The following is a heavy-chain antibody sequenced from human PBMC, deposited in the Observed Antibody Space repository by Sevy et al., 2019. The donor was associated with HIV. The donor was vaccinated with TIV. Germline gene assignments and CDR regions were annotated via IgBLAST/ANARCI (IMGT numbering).Heavy chain of an antibody. CDR3: TTDLWELLGLR. CDR1: GFTFSSHW. D-gene: IGHD1-26*01. V-gene: IGHV3-15*01. CDR2: IKSKTDGGTT. Sequence: GGSLRLSCAASGFTFSSHWLSWIRQAPGKGLEWVGRIKSKTDGGTTDYAAPVKGRFTISRDDSKNTLYLQMNSLKTEDTAVYYCTTDLWELLGLRWGQGTMVTVSS. J-gene: IGHJ3*01.